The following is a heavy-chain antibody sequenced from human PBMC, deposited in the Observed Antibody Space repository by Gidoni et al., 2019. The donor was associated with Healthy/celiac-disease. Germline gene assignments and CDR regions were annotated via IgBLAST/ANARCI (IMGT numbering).Heavy chain of an antibody. CDR3: AKRTIPGGVDY. J-gene: IGHJ4*02. Sequence: EVQLLESGGGLVQPGGSLRLSCAAAGFNFRSYAMSWVRQAPGKGLEWVSAISGSGGSTYYADSVKGRFTISRDNSKNTLYLQMNSLRAEDTAVYYCAKRTIPGGVDYWGQGTLVTVSS. V-gene: IGHV3-23*01. CDR1: GFNFRSYA. D-gene: IGHD1-1*01. CDR2: ISGSGGST.